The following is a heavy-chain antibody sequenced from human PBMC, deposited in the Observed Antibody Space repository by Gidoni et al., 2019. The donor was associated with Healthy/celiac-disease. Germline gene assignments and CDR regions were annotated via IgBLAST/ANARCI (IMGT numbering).Heavy chain of an antibody. CDR1: GYSFTSYW. CDR3: ASPYYYDSSGYEHDDAFDI. D-gene: IGHD3-22*01. J-gene: IGHJ3*02. V-gene: IGHV5-51*03. Sequence: EVQLVQSGAEVKKPGESLTISCKGSGYSFTSYWIGWVRQMPGKGLDWMGIIYPGDSDTRYSPSFQGQVTISADKSISTAYLQWSSLKASDTAMYYCASPYYYDSSGYEHDDAFDIWGQGTMVTVSS. CDR2: IYPGDSDT.